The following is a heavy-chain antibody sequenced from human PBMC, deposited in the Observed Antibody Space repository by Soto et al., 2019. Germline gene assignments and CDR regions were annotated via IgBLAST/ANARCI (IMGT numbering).Heavy chain of an antibody. J-gene: IGHJ5*02. CDR1: GFTFSSYD. CDR3: AKGDPLPLGA. CDR2: ISGTGGST. Sequence: GSLRLSCAASGFTFSSYDMSWVRQAPGKGLEWVSDISGTGGSTDYADSVKGRFTISRDNSKNTLYLQMNSLRAEDTAVYYCAKGDPLPLGAWGQGTLVTVSS. V-gene: IGHV3-23*01.